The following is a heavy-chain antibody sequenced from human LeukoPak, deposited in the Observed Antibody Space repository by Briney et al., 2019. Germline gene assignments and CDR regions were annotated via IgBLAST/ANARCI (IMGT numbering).Heavy chain of an antibody. CDR2: ISGSGDST. CDR3: TTSMTTVTKGDY. J-gene: IGHJ4*02. V-gene: IGHV3-23*01. CDR1: GFTFNSYA. D-gene: IGHD4-17*01. Sequence: GGSLRLSCAASGFTFNSYAMSWVRQAPGKGLEWVSGISGSGDSTYYAASVEGRFTISRDYSRNTLDLQINSLRAEDTAVYYCTTSMTTVTKGDYWGQGTLVTVSS.